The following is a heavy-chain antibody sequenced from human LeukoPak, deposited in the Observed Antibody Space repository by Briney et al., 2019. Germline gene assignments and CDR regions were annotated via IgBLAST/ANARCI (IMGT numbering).Heavy chain of an antibody. J-gene: IGHJ6*02. CDR2: IKQDGSEE. CDR1: GFTFSSYG. D-gene: IGHD1-26*01. CDR3: ARGSGSYFGYYYYGMDV. Sequence: GGSLRPSCAASGFTFSSYGMHWVRQAPGKGLEWVANIKQDGSEEYYVDSVKGRFTISRDNSKNTLYLQMNSLRAEDTAVYYCARGSGSYFGYYYYGMDVWGQGTTVTVSS. V-gene: IGHV3-7*05.